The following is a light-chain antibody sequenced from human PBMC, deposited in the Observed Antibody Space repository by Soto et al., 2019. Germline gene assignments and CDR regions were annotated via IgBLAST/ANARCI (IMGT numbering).Light chain of an antibody. V-gene: IGKV1-17*01. CDR3: LQHNTYPLT. J-gene: IGKJ4*01. Sequence: DIQMTQSPSSLSASVGDRVTITCRASQGIRNDLGWYQQKPGKAPKRLIYTTSTLESGVPSRFSGSGSVLEFTHTISSLQPEDFETYYCLQHNTYPLTFGGGTKVEIK. CDR1: QGIRND. CDR2: TTS.